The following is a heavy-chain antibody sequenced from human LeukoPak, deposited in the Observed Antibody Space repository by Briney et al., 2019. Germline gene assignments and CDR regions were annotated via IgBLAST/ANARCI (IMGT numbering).Heavy chain of an antibody. CDR2: IYYSGST. D-gene: IGHD1-14*01. CDR1: GGSINTYY. J-gene: IGHJ3*02. CDR3: ARHQNLAFDI. V-gene: IGHV4-59*08. Sequence: SETLSLTCTVSGGSINTYYWSWIRQPPGKGLEWIGYIYYSGSTNYNPSLKSRVTISVDTSKNQFSLKLSSVTAADTAVYYCARHQNLAFDIWGQGTMVTVSS.